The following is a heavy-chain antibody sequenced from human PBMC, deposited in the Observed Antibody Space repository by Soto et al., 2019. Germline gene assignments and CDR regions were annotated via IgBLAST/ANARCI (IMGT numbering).Heavy chain of an antibody. CDR1: GFTFSSYA. D-gene: IGHD6-13*01. CDR3: ARGQLVFDY. Sequence: QVQLVESGGGVVQPGRSLRLSCAASGFTFSSYAMHWVRQAPGKGLEWVAVISYDGSNKYYADSVKGRFTISRDNSKNTLYLQMNSLRAEDTAVYYCARGQLVFDYWGQGTLVTVSS. V-gene: IGHV3-30-3*01. CDR2: ISYDGSNK. J-gene: IGHJ4*02.